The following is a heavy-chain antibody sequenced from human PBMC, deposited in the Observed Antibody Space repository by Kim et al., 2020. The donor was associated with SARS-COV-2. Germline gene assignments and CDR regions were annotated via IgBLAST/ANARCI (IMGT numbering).Heavy chain of an antibody. D-gene: IGHD3-10*01. V-gene: IGHV1-8*01. CDR1: GYTFTSYD. CDR2: MNPNSGNT. Sequence: ASVKVSCKASGYTFTSYDINWVRQATGQGLEWMGWMNPNSGNTGYAQKFQGRVTMTRNTSISTAYMELSSLRSEDTAVYYCARGRPLWFGELNSYQHWGQGTLVTVSS. CDR3: ARGRPLWFGELNSYQH. J-gene: IGHJ1*01.